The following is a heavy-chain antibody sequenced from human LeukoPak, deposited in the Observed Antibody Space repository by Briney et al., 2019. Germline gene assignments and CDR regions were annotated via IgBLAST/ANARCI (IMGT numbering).Heavy chain of an antibody. J-gene: IGHJ4*02. V-gene: IGHV3-7*03. CDR2: IKQDGSEK. CDR1: GFTFSSYW. CDR3: ARESEYCSSTSCSVACDY. Sequence: GGSLRLSYAASGFTFSSYWMSWVRQAPGKGLEWVANIKQDGSEKYYVDSVKGRFTISRDNAKNSLYLQMNSLRAEDTAVYYCARESEYCSSTSCSVACDYWGQGTLVTVSS. D-gene: IGHD2-2*01.